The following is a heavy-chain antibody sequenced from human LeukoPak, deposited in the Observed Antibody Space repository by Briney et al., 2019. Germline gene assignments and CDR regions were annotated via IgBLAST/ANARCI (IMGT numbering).Heavy chain of an antibody. CDR1: GFTFSSYA. CDR3: TTDGLSYRAFDI. CDR2: IYSGGST. Sequence: GGSLRLSCAASGFTFSSYAMSWVRQAPGKGLEWVSVIYSGGSTYYADSVKGRFTISRDNSKNTLYLQMNSLKTEDTAVYYCTTDGLSYRAFDIWGQGTMVTVSS. D-gene: IGHD1-26*01. J-gene: IGHJ3*02. V-gene: IGHV3-23*03.